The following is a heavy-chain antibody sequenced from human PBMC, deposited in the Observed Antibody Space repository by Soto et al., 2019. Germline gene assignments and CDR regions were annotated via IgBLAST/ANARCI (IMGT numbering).Heavy chain of an antibody. V-gene: IGHV4-4*02. D-gene: IGHD6-6*01. CDR3: ARAARLSPFDY. J-gene: IGHJ4*02. CDR2: IYHNGNT. CDR1: SGSISSGIW. Sequence: QVQLQESGPGLVKPSGTLSLTCGVSSGSISSGIWWNWVRQPPGEGLEWIGEIYHNGNTNYNPSLKRRVTISVDESKNQFSLRLSSVTAADTAVYFCARAARLSPFDYWGQGILVTVSS.